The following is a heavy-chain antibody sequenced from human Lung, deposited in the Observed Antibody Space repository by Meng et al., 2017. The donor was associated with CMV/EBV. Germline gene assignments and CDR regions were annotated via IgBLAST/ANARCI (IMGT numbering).Heavy chain of an antibody. D-gene: IGHD5-18*01. CDR2: IYSVGIT. J-gene: IGHJ4*02. CDR1: GLSVSSNY. Sequence: SCAASGLSVSSNYMSWVRQAPGKGLEWVSTIYSVGITYYADSVKGRFTISRDTSKNTLSLQMISLRVEDAAIYYCATFSRGNNYGYFESWGQGTLVTVSS. CDR3: ATFSRGNNYGYFES. V-gene: IGHV3-53*01.